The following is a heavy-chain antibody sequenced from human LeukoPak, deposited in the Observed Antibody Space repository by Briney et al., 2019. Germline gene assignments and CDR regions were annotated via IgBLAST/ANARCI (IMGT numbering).Heavy chain of an antibody. CDR3: ARARHYDILTGYYNGRDYFDY. V-gene: IGHV4-34*01. CDR2: INHSGST. CDR1: GGSFSGYY. Sequence: PSETLSLTCAVYGGSFSGYYWSWIRQPPGKGLEWIGEINHSGSTNYNPSLKSRVTISVDTSKNQFSLKLSSVTAADTAVYYCARARHYDILTGYYNGRDYFDYWGQGTLVTVSS. J-gene: IGHJ4*02. D-gene: IGHD3-9*01.